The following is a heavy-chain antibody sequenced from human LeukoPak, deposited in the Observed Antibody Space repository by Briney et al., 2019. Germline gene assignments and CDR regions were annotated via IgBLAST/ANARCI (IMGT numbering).Heavy chain of an antibody. CDR1: GFTFTYAW. Sequence: GGSLRLSCAASGFTFTYAWMSWVRQAPGKGLEWVGRIKSETDGGTTAYGSPVKGRFTISRDDSKKTLFLQINTLKTEDTAIYYCTNSGSPIDYWGQGTLVTVSS. CDR2: IKSETDGGTT. V-gene: IGHV3-15*01. D-gene: IGHD1-26*01. CDR3: TNSGSPIDY. J-gene: IGHJ4*02.